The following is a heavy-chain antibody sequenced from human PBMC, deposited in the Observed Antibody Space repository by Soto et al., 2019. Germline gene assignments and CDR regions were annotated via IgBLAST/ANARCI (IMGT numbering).Heavy chain of an antibody. CDR2: INHSGST. CDR1: GGSFSGYS. D-gene: IGHD6-13*01. J-gene: IGHJ4*02. V-gene: IGHV4-34*01. Sequence: SETLSLTCAVYGGSFSGYSWSWIRQPPGKGLEWIGEINHSGSTNYNPSLKSRVTISVDTSKNQFSLKRSSVTAADTAVYYCASIQYSSSWGYDFDYWGQGTLVTVSS. CDR3: ASIQYSSSWGYDFDY.